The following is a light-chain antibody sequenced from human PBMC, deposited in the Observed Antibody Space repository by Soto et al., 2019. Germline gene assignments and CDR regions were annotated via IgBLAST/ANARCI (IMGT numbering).Light chain of an antibody. CDR1: QSVSSSY. CDR3: QQRSNWPPRT. J-gene: IGKJ1*01. V-gene: IGKV3D-20*02. Sequence: EIVLTHSPGTLSLSPWEIATLSCGASQSVSSSYLAWYQQKPGQAPRLLIYGASTRATGIPARFSGSGSGTDFTLTISSLEPEDFAVYYCQQRSNWPPRTFGQGTKVDIK. CDR2: GAS.